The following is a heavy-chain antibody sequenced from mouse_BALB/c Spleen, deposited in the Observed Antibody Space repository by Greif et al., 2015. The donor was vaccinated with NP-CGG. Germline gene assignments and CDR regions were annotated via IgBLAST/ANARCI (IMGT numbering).Heavy chain of an antibody. CDR3: ARDDDDGAFAY. CDR1: GFAFSSYD. J-gene: IGHJ3*01. Sequence: EVMLVESGGGLVKPGGSLKLSCAASGFAFSSYDMSWVRQTPEKRLEWVATISSGGSYTYYPDSVKGRFTISRDNARNTLYLQMSSLRSEDTALYYCARDDDDGAFAYWGQGTLVTVPA. D-gene: IGHD2-4*01. CDR2: ISSGGSYT. V-gene: IGHV5-9*02.